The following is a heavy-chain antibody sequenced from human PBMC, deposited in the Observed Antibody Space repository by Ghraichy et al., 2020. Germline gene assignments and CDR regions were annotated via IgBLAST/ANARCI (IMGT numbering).Heavy chain of an antibody. D-gene: IGHD4-23*01. J-gene: IGHJ6*02. CDR2: ITSSSSFK. CDR3: ARGSRVVRLYYYDGMDV. Sequence: GGSLRLSCVGSGFTLGSYSMNWVRQSPGKRLEWVSYITSSSSFKSYADSVKGRFTISRDNAQNSVSLQMSSLTDEDTAIYYCARGSRVVRLYYYDGMDVWGQGTTVTVSS. CDR1: GFTLGSYS. V-gene: IGHV3-48*02.